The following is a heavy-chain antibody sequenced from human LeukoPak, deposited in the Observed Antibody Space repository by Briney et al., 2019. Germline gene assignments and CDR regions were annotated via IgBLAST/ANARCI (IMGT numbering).Heavy chain of an antibody. CDR1: GFTFSSYS. CDR3: AKDRPLRLPREIDY. V-gene: IGHV3-48*01. J-gene: IGHJ4*02. D-gene: IGHD3-3*01. CDR2: ISSSSSTI. Sequence: GGSLRLSCAASGFTFSSYSTNWVRQAPGKGLEWVSYISSSSSTIYYADSVKGRFTISRDNAKNSLYLQMNSLRAEDTAVYYCAKDRPLRLPREIDYWGQGTLVTVSS.